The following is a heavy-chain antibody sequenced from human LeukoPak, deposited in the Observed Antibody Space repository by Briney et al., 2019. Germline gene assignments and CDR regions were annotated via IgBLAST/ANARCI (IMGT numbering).Heavy chain of an antibody. CDR2: ISANSGNT. Sequence: VASVKVSCKTSGYTFTSHYMHWVRQAPGQGLEWMGWISANSGNTNYAKNLQGRVTMTTDTSTSTAYMELRSLTSDDTALYYCARDIDWTFEYWGQGTLVTVSS. J-gene: IGHJ4*02. V-gene: IGHV1-18*04. D-gene: IGHD1-1*01. CDR1: GYTFTSHY. CDR3: ARDIDWTFEY.